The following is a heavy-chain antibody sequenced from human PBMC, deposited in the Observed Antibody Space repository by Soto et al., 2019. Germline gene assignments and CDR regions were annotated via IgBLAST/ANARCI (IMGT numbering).Heavy chain of an antibody. J-gene: IGHJ4*02. D-gene: IGHD5-12*01. CDR2: TYYGSKWYT. V-gene: IGHV6-1*01. Sequence: SQTLSLTCDISGYSVSSNNAPWTWIRQSPSRGLEWLGRTYYGSKWYTDYAGSLKSRMTINADTSKNQFSLQLNSVTPEDTAIYYCARAYSAYDSNFDFWGRGTLVTVSS. CDR3: ARAYSAYDSNFDF. CDR1: GYSVSSNNAP.